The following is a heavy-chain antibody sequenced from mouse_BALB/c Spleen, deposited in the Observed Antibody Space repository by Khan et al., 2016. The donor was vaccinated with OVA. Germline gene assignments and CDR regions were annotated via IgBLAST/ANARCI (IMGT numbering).Heavy chain of an antibody. Sequence: EVNLVESGGGLVKPGGSLKVSCAASGFTFSNYAMSWVRQTPEKRLEWVASISSGGRTYYSDRVKGRFTISRDNARNILYLQMSRLRSEDTAMYYCARDYWFVYWGQGTLVTVSA. V-gene: IGHV5-6-5*01. CDR2: ISSGGRT. CDR1: GFTFSNYA. J-gene: IGHJ3*01. CDR3: ARDYWFVY.